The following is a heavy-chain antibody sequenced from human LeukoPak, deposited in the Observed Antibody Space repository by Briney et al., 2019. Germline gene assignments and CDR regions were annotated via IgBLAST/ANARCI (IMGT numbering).Heavy chain of an antibody. J-gene: IGHJ6*02. CDR2: FDPEDGET. Sequence: ASVKVSCKVSGYTLTELSMHWVRQAPGKGLEWMGGFDPEDGETIYAQKFQGRVTMTEDTSTDTAYMELSSLRSEDTAVYYCARAHRFRITMVRGVILYGMDVWGQGTTVTVSS. CDR1: GYTLTELS. D-gene: IGHD3-10*01. V-gene: IGHV1-24*01. CDR3: ARAHRFRITMVRGVILYGMDV.